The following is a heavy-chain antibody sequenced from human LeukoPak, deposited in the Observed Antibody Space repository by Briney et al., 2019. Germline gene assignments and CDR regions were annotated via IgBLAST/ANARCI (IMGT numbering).Heavy chain of an antibody. J-gene: IGHJ6*02. V-gene: IGHV3-7*01. CDR2: IKQDGSEK. CDR1: GFTFSSYW. D-gene: IGHD1-1*01. Sequence: GGSLRLSCAASGFTFSSYWMSWVRQAPGKGLEWVANIKQDGSEKYYVDSVKGRFTISRDNAKNSLYLQMNSLRAEDTAVYYCARACTTYYYGMDVWGQGTTVTVSS. CDR3: ARACTTYYYGMDV.